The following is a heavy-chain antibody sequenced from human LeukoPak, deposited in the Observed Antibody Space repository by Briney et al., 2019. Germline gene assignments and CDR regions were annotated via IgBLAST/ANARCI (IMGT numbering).Heavy chain of an antibody. CDR3: ARGSYGDYDY. CDR1: GFTFSTHD. V-gene: IGHV3-23*01. J-gene: IGHJ4*02. D-gene: IGHD4-17*01. CDR2: ISDSGART. Sequence: GGSLRLSCAASGFTFSTHDMSWVRQGPGKGLEWVSVISDSGARTDYADSVKGRFIISRDNSKNTLYLQMNTLRDEDTAVYYRARGSYGDYDYWGQGTLVTVSS.